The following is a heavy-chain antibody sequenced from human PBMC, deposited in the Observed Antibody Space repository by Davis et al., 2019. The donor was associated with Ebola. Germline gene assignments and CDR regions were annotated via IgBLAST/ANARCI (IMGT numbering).Heavy chain of an antibody. CDR2: ISWNSGSI. J-gene: IGHJ4*02. Sequence: GGSLRLSCAASGFTFDDYAMHWVRQAPGKGLEWVSGISWNSGSIGYADSVKGRFTISRDNAKNSLYLQMNSLKTEDTAVYYCTTDLGYDLHFFDYWGQGTLVTVSS. V-gene: IGHV3-9*01. CDR3: TTDLGYDLHFFDY. CDR1: GFTFDDYA. D-gene: IGHD1-1*01.